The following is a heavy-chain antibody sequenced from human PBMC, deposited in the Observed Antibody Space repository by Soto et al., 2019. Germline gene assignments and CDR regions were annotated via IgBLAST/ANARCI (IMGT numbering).Heavy chain of an antibody. CDR3: GRDESGGLIDS. D-gene: IGHD2-15*01. V-gene: IGHV1-18*01. CDR2: ISVFNGNT. CDR1: GYTFTGYG. Sequence: QVQLVQSGAEVKKPGASVKVSCKTSGYTFTGYGINWVRQAPGHGLEGMGWISVFNGNTKYGQNIQDRVIMTTDTSTSTAYMELRSLRSDDTAVSFCGRDESGGLIDSWGQGTMLIVSS. J-gene: IGHJ3*01.